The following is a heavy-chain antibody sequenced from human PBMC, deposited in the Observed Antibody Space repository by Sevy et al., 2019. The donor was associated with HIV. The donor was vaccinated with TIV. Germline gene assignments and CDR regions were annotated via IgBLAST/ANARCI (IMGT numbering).Heavy chain of an antibody. CDR3: ARRTGSSSGWKRKDTFDV. CDR1: GYSFTTYW. J-gene: IGHJ3*01. CDR2: IYPGDSDT. V-gene: IGHV5-51*01. Sequence: GESLKISCQASGYSFTTYWIGWVRQMPGKGLEWMGIIYPGDSDTRYSPSFQGQVSISADKTITTAYLQWGSLKASDTAMYYCARRTGSSSGWKRKDTFDVWGQGTLVTVSS. D-gene: IGHD6-19*01.